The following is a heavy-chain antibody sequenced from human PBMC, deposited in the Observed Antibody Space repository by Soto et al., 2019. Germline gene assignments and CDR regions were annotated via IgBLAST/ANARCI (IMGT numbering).Heavy chain of an antibody. CDR2: IIPIFGTA. D-gene: IGHD2-15*01. V-gene: IGHV1-69*12. J-gene: IGHJ5*02. Sequence: QVQLVQSGAEVKKPGSSVKVSCKASGGTFSSYAISWVRQAPGQGLEWMGGIIPIFGTANYAQKFQGRVPITAEESTSTAYMELSSLGSEDKGGYYCAREVVVAATGWFGPWGQGTLVTVSS. CDR1: GGTFSSYA. CDR3: AREVVVAATGWFGP.